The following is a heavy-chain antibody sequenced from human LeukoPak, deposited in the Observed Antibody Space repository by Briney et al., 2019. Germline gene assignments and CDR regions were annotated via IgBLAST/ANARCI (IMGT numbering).Heavy chain of an antibody. V-gene: IGHV3-11*06. J-gene: IGHJ6*04. CDR3: ARRIAVAGLGVYYGMDV. Sequence: PGGSLRLSCAASGFTFSDYYMSWIRQAPGKGLEWVSYISSSSSYTNYVDSVKGRFTISRDNAKNSLYLQMNSLRAEDTAVYYCARRIAVAGLGVYYGMDVWGKGTTVTVSS. CDR2: ISSSSSYT. CDR1: GFTFSDYY. D-gene: IGHD6-19*01.